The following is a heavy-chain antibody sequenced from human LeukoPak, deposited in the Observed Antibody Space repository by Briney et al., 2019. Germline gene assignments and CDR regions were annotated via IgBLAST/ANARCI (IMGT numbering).Heavy chain of an antibody. V-gene: IGHV5-51*01. Sequence: GESLKISCKGSGYSFTSYWIGWVRQMPGKGLEWMGIIYPGDSDTRYSPSFQGQVTISADKSISTAYLQWSSLKATDTAMYYCARFATEYSSSSRFDPWGQGTLVTVSS. D-gene: IGHD6-6*01. CDR1: GYSFTSYW. CDR3: ARFATEYSSSSRFDP. CDR2: IYPGDSDT. J-gene: IGHJ5*02.